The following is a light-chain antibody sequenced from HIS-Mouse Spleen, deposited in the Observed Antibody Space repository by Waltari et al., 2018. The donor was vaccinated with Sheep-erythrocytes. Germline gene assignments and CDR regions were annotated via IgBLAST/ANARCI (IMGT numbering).Light chain of an antibody. Sequence: QSALTQPRSVSGSPGQSVTIPCTGPSSDVGGYNYVSWYQQHPGKAPKLMIYDVSKRPSGVPDRFSGSKSGNTASLNISGLQAEDEADYYCCSYAGSYNHVFATGTKVTVL. CDR1: SSDVGGYNY. J-gene: IGLJ1*01. V-gene: IGLV2-11*01. CDR3: CSYAGSYNHV. CDR2: DVS.